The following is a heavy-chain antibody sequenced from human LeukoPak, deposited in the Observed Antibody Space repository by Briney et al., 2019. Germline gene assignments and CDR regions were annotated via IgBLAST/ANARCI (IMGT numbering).Heavy chain of an antibody. Sequence: GGSLRLSCTASGFSFSNFDMGWVRQSPGKGLEWVSVISNGGDRTHFASSLKGRFTISRDNSRSMLYLQMTSLRADDTAVYYCAKDARMTSGWPYFDSWGQGALVTVSS. J-gene: IGHJ4*02. CDR2: ISNGGDRT. CDR1: GFSFSNFD. V-gene: IGHV3-23*01. CDR3: AKDARMTSGWPYFDS. D-gene: IGHD6-19*01.